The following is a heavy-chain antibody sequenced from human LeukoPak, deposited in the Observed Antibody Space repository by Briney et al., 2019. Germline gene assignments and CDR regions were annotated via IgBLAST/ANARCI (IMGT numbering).Heavy chain of an antibody. D-gene: IGHD3-22*01. J-gene: IGHJ3*02. CDR2: IYPVDSDT. V-gene: IGHV5-51*01. Sequence: GESLKISCKGSGYSFATHWIAWVRQVPGKGLEWIGVIYPVDSDTRYSPSFQGQVTISVDKSTSTAYLQWSSLKASDTAMYYCARTSYYETSGWASGLSPFDMWGRGTMVTVSS. CDR3: ARTSYYETSGWASGLSPFDM. CDR1: GYSFATHW.